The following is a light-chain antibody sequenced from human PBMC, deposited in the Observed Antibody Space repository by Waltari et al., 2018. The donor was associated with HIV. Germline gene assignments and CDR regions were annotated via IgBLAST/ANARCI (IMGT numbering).Light chain of an antibody. Sequence: QSVTTQPPSVPGAPGQSVNISCTGSNSNIGADYGVHWYRQLPGTVPKLLISDNHNRPSGIPDRFSGYEYGTPASLAITGLKAEDEADYYCQSYDSGLGGVFGGGTKLIVL. J-gene: IGLJ2*01. CDR1: NSNIGADYG. V-gene: IGLV1-40*01. CDR3: QSYDSGLGGV. CDR2: DNH.